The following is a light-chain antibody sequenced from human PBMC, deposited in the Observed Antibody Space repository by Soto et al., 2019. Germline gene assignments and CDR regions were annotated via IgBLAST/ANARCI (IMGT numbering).Light chain of an antibody. J-gene: IGLJ1*01. CDR2: EVS. Sequence: QSVLTQPASVSGSPGQSITISCTGTSSDVGGYNYVSWYQQHPGKAPKLMIYEVSNRPSGVSNRFSGSKSGNTASLTISGLQGEDEVDYYCSSYTSSSTYVFGTGTKLTVL. CDR1: SSDVGGYNY. V-gene: IGLV2-14*01. CDR3: SSYTSSSTYV.